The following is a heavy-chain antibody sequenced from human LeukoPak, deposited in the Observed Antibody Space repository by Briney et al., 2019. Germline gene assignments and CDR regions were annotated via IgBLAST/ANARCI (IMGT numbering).Heavy chain of an antibody. J-gene: IGHJ3*02. CDR1: GDSITSSY. D-gene: IGHD7-27*01. CDR3: ARDGLNWGELYLGIDI. V-gene: IGHV4-59*01. CDR2: IYDNGNS. Sequence: SETLSLTFTVSGDSITSSYWSWIRQPPGKGLEWIAIIYDNGNSNYNPSLGSRVTISVDTSKNQFSLKVSSVTTADTALYFCARDGLNWGELYLGIDIWGQGTMVTVSS.